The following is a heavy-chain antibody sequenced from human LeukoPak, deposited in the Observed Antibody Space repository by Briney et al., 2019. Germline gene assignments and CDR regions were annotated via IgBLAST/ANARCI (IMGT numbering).Heavy chain of an antibody. CDR3: TRDRGTYNWFDP. Sequence: GESLKISCAASGFTFSGSAVHCVRQSSGKGLEWVGHIDKKDNLYATAYAESVKGRFTISRDDSKDTAFLHMDSLKTEDTALYYCTRDRGTYNWFDPWGQGTLVTVSS. J-gene: IGHJ5*02. CDR2: IDKKDNLYAT. D-gene: IGHD2-15*01. V-gene: IGHV3-73*01. CDR1: GFTFSGSA.